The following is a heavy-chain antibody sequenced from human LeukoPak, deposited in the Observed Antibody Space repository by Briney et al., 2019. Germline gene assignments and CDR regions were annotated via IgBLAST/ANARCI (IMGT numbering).Heavy chain of an antibody. V-gene: IGHV4-59*11. J-gene: IGHJ6*03. CDR2: IYYSGNT. CDR3: ARGRYYYYTDV. CDR1: GGSISSHY. Sequence: SETLSLTCTVSGGSISSHYWSWIRQPPGKGLEWIGYIYYSGNTNYNPSLKSRVTISVDTSKTQFSLKLSSVTAADTAVYYCARGRYYYYTDVWGKGTTVTVSS.